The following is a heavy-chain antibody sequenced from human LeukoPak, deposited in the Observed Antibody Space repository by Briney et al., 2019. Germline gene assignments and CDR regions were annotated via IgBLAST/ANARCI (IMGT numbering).Heavy chain of an antibody. CDR3: AREDLAVVY. V-gene: IGHV3-74*01. Sequence: GGSLRLSCAASGFTFNSYYMNWVRQAPGKGLVWVSRINRDGSDTIYADSVKGRFTISRDNAKNTLFLQMNSLRAEDTAVYYCAREDLAVVYWGQGTLVTVSS. CDR2: INRDGSDT. D-gene: IGHD3-3*02. CDR1: GFTFNSYY. J-gene: IGHJ4*02.